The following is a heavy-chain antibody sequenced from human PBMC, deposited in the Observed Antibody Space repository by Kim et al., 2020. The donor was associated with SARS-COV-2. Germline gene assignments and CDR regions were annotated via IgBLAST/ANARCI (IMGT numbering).Heavy chain of an antibody. Sequence: SETLSLTCAVYGGSFSGYYWSWIRQPPGKGLEWIGEINHSGSTNYNPSLKSRVTISVDTSKNQFSLKLSSVTAADTAVYYCARGDEKRSAAGSWFDPWGQGTLVTVSS. CDR1: GGSFSGYY. D-gene: IGHD6-13*01. CDR3: ARGDEKRSAAGSWFDP. V-gene: IGHV4-34*01. J-gene: IGHJ5*02. CDR2: INHSGST.